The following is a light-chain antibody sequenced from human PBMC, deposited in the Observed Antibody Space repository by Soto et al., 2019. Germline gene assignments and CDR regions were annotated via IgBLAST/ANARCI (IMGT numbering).Light chain of an antibody. CDR1: SSDVGAYNY. CDR3: CSYTTSNTFV. J-gene: IGLJ1*01. CDR2: HVT. V-gene: IGLV2-14*01. Sequence: QSVLNQPASVSGSLGESITISCSGTSSDVGAYNYVSWYQQYPGKAPKLMIYHVTDRPSGVSNRFSGSKSGNTASLTISGLQAEDEADYYCCSYTTSNTFVFGTGTKVTV.